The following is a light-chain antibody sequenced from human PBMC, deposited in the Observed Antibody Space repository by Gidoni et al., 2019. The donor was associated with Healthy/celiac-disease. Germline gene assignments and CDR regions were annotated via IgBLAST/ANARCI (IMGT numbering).Light chain of an antibody. CDR1: SSDVGSYNL. CDR2: EVS. Sequence: QSALTPPASVSGSPGQSITISCTGTSSDVGSYNLVSWYHQHPGKAPKLMIYEVSKRPSGVSNRFSGSKSGNTASLTISGLQAEDEADYYCCSYAGSSTFGFGTGTKVTVL. CDR3: CSYAGSSTFG. J-gene: IGLJ1*01. V-gene: IGLV2-23*02.